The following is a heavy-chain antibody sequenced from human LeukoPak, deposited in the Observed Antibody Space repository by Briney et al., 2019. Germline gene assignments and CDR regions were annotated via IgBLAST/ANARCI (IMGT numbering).Heavy chain of an antibody. J-gene: IGHJ6*02. D-gene: IGHD6-6*01. Sequence: GGSLKLSCAASGCTFSSYVMNWVRQASGKGLEWVSTISASVVSTYYADSVKGRFTVSRDNSKNTLYLQMNSLRAEDTAVYYCAKDSSSSNNYYGMDVWGQGTTVTVSS. CDR1: GCTFSSYV. CDR3: AKDSSSSNNYYGMDV. CDR2: ISASVVST. V-gene: IGHV3-23*01.